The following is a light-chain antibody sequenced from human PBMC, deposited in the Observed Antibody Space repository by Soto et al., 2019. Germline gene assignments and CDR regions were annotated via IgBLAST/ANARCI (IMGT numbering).Light chain of an antibody. CDR1: SSDIGTYDY. CDR3: NSFTRSSTLVV. J-gene: IGLJ3*02. Sequence: QSALTQPASVSGSPGQSITISCTGTSSDIGTYDYVSWYQQHPGKAPKLMIYEVINRPSGISNRFSGSKSGNTASLTISGLQAEDEADYYCNSFTRSSTLVVFGGGTKLTVL. CDR2: EVI. V-gene: IGLV2-14*01.